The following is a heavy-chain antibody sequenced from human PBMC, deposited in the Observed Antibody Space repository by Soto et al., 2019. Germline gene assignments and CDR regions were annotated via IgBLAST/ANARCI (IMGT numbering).Heavy chain of an antibody. CDR1: GFTFSSYA. J-gene: IGHJ3*02. CDR2: ISGSGGST. D-gene: IGHD3-22*01. V-gene: IGHV3-23*01. Sequence: GGSLRLSCAASGFTFSSYAMSWVRQAPGKGLEWVSAISGSGGSTYYADSVKGQFTISRDNSKNTLYVQMNSLRAEDTAVYYCAKGGQYYYDSSGYGAFDIWGQGTMVTVSS. CDR3: AKGGQYYYDSSGYGAFDI.